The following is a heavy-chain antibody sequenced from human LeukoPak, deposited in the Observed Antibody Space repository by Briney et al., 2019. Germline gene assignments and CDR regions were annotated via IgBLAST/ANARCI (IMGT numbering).Heavy chain of an antibody. CDR2: ITGSGGNT. D-gene: IGHD5-24*01. Sequence: GGSLRLSCAASGFTFSSYSINWGRHAPAKGLEWFSTITGSGGNTYYADSVQGRFTISRDNSKNTLYLQMSSLRADDTAIYYCAKDTDDYRLFVHWGQGTLVTVST. CDR1: GFTFSSYS. CDR3: AKDTDDYRLFVH. J-gene: IGHJ4*02. V-gene: IGHV3-23*01.